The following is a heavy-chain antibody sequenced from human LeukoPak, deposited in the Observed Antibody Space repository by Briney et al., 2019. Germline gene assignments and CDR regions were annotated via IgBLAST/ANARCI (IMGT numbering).Heavy chain of an antibody. CDR1: GFTFSNYW. CDR3: EGERGDAFDV. V-gene: IGHV3-7*01. CDR2: IKHDASEI. J-gene: IGHJ3*01. Sequence: GGSLRLSCAGSGFTFSNYWMSWVRQAPGQGLEWVANIKHDASEIYYVDSVKGRFTISRDNAKNSLYLQMKNLRAEDTAVYYCEGERGDAFDVWGQGTMVTVSS.